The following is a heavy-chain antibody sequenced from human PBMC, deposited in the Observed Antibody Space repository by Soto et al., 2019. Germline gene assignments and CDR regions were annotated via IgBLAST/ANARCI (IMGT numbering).Heavy chain of an antibody. CDR2: IHYSGST. V-gene: IGHV4-31*03. D-gene: IGHD5-18*01. CDR3: ARRLYNYGRTEFDY. CDR1: GGSISSGGYY. Sequence: QVQLQESGPGLVKPSQTLSLTCTVSGGSISSGGYYWTWIRQHPGKGLEWIGHIHYSGSTYYNPSLKSRVTISVDTSKNQFSLKLSSVTAADTAVYYCARRLYNYGRTEFDYWGQGTLVTVSS. J-gene: IGHJ4*02.